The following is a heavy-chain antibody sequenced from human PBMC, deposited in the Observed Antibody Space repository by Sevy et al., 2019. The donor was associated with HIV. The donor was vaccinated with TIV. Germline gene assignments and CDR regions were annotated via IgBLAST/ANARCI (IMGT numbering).Heavy chain of an antibody. CDR2: IYYSGST. J-gene: IGHJ6*02. Sequence: SETLSLTCTVSGGSISSSSYYWGWIRQPPGKGLEWIGSIYYSGSTYYNPSLKSRVTISVDTSKNQFSLKLSSVTAAXXXXYYCARRLDYDILTGSDYYYYGMDVWGQGTTVTVSS. CDR3: ARRLDYDILTGSDYYYYGMDV. CDR1: GGSISSSSYY. V-gene: IGHV4-39*01. D-gene: IGHD3-9*01.